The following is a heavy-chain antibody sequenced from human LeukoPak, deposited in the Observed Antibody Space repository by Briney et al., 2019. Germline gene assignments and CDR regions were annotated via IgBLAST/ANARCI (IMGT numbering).Heavy chain of an antibody. CDR1: GYTFTGYY. CDR2: INPNSGGT. CDR3: AREREGYSGPLDY. Sequence: ASVKVSCKASGYTFTGYYMHWVRQAPGQGLEWMGWINPNSGGTNYAQKFQGWVTMTRDTSISTAYMELSRLRSDDTAVYYCAREREGYSGPLDYWGQGTLVTVSS. J-gene: IGHJ4*02. V-gene: IGHV1-2*04. D-gene: IGHD5-12*01.